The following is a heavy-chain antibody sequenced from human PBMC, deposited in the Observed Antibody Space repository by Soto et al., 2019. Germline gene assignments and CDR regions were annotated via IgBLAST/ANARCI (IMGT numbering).Heavy chain of an antibody. J-gene: IGHJ4*02. V-gene: IGHV3-23*01. CDR1: GFTFSTFD. CDR2: IRGSSGST. Sequence: EVQLLESGGGLIQPGGSLILSCAASGFTFSTFDMTWVRQPPGKGLEWVSLIRGSSGSTYYADSVKCRFTISKDNSKNTLYLQMNSLRAEDTAVYFCVKGAWLDYWGQGNMVTVSS. CDR3: VKGAWLDY.